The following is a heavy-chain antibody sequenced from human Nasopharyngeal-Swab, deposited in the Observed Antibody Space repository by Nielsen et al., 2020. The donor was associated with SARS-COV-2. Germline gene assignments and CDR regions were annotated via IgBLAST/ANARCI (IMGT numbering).Heavy chain of an antibody. Sequence: LRLSCAVSGFSFSSYGMHWVRQAPGKGLEWVAVISYDGSNKYYADSVKGRFTISRDNSKNTLYLQMNSLRAEDTAVYYCAKDRITMIVVVPDYWGQGTLVTVSS. CDR1: GFSFSSYG. CDR3: AKDRITMIVVVPDY. D-gene: IGHD3-22*01. CDR2: ISYDGSNK. V-gene: IGHV3-30*18. J-gene: IGHJ4*02.